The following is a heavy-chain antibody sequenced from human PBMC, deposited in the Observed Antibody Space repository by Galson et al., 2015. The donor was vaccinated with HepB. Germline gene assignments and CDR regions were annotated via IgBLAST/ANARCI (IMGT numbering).Heavy chain of an antibody. V-gene: IGHV3-23*01. D-gene: IGHD1-26*01. CDR2: ISGSGGST. J-gene: IGHJ2*01. CDR1: GFTFSSYA. Sequence: SLRLSCAATGFTFSSYAMSWVRQAPGKGLEWVSAISGSGGSTYYADSVKGRFTISRDNSKNTLYLQMNSLRAEDTAVYYCAKDPGTHHWYFDLWGRGTLVTVSS. CDR3: AKDPGTHHWYFDL.